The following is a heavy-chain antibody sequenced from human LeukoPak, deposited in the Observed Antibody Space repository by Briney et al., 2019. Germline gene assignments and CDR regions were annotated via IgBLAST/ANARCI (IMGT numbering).Heavy chain of an antibody. Sequence: PGGSLRLSCAASGFTFSSYGMSWVRQAPGKGLEWVSAISGSGGSTYYADSVKGRFTISRDNSKNTLYLQMNSLRAEDTAVYYCARSAGNIAAAGTREYFQHWGQGTLATVSS. V-gene: IGHV3-23*01. D-gene: IGHD6-13*01. CDR2: ISGSGGST. CDR3: ARSAGNIAAAGTREYFQH. CDR1: GFTFSSYG. J-gene: IGHJ1*01.